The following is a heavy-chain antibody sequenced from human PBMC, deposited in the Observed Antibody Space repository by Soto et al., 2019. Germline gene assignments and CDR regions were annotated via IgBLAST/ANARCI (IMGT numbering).Heavy chain of an antibody. CDR3: ARDNGGIAAAGYFDY. V-gene: IGHV3-30-3*01. D-gene: IGHD6-13*01. Sequence: EGSLKISSAASGFTFSSYAMHGVRKAPGKGLEWVAVISYDGSNKYYADSVKGRFTISRDNSKNTLYLQMNSLRAEDTAVYYCARDNGGIAAAGYFDYWGQGTLVTGFS. J-gene: IGHJ4*02. CDR2: ISYDGSNK. CDR1: GFTFSSYA.